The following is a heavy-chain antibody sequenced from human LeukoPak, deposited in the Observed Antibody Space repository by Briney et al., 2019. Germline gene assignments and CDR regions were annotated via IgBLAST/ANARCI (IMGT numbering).Heavy chain of an antibody. J-gene: IGHJ4*02. Sequence: GGSLRLSCAASGFTFSDYSMSWIRQAPGEGLEWVSSIISIGSNIYYADSVKGRFTISRDNAKNSLYLQMNSLRAEDTAVYYCARYYYDSSGYYYFDYWGQGTLVTVSS. CDR3: ARYYYDSSGYYYFDY. D-gene: IGHD3-22*01. CDR2: IISIGSNI. CDR1: GFTFSDYS. V-gene: IGHV3-11*04.